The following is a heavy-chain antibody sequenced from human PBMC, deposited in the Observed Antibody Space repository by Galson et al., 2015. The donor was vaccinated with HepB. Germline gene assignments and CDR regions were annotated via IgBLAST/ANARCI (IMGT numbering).Heavy chain of an antibody. CDR3: AKDGDYYDSSGYFEY. CDR1: GFTFSSYA. V-gene: IGHV3-30-3*01. J-gene: IGHJ4*02. CDR2: ISYDGSNK. D-gene: IGHD3-22*01. Sequence: SLRLSCAASGFTFSSYAMHWVRQAPGKGLEWVAVISYDGSNKYYADSVKGRFTISRDNSKNTLYLQMNSLRAEDTAVYYCAKDGDYYDSSGYFEYWGQGTLVTVSS.